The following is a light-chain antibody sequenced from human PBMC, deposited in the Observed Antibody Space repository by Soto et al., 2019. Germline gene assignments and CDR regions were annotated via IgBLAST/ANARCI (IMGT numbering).Light chain of an antibody. J-gene: IGLJ2*01. CDR3: AAWDDSLNGVV. CDR2: SSH. Sequence: QLVLTQAPSASGTPGQRVTISCSGSSSNIGSNTVNWYQHLPGTAPKLLIYSSHQRPSGVPDRISGSKSGTSASLAISGLQSEDEADYYCAAWDDSLNGVVFGGGTQLTVL. CDR1: SSNIGSNT. V-gene: IGLV1-44*01.